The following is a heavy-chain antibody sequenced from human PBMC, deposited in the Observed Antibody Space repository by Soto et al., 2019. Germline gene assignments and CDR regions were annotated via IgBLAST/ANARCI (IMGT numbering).Heavy chain of an antibody. CDR2: ISGGGAST. D-gene: IGHD1-26*01. CDR3: AAGGPALDY. Sequence: GGSLRLSCAASGLTFSSFAMTWVRQAPGKGLEWVSGISGGGASTYYAGSVKGRFTISRDNSKNTLYLQMDSLRGEDTAIYYCAAGGPALDYWGQGALVTVSS. J-gene: IGHJ4*02. V-gene: IGHV3-23*01. CDR1: GLTFSSFA.